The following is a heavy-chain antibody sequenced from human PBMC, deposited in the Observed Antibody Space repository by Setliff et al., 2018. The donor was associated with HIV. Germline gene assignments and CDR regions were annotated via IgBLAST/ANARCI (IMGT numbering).Heavy chain of an antibody. Sequence: GASVKVSCKTSGYMFIAYGMSWVRRAPGQGLEWMGWIGPYNGRTEYAQEFQGRVTISRDTSAGTAYMELSSLRPEDTAVYYCARSGGDCSGISCYSLWFDPWGHGTLVTVSS. V-gene: IGHV1-18*01. J-gene: IGHJ5*02. D-gene: IGHD2-15*01. CDR3: ARSGGDCSGISCYSLWFDP. CDR2: IGPYNGRT. CDR1: GYMFIAYG.